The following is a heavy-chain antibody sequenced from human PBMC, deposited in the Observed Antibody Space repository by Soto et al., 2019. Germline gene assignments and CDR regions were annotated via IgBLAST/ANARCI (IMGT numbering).Heavy chain of an antibody. CDR3: AKILTHLLAAFDI. CDR1: GFTFSDYA. CDR2: TSSSDGST. V-gene: IGHV3-23*01. Sequence: EVQLLESGGDLVQPGGSLRLSCAASGFTFSDYAMSWVRQAPGKGLEWVSATSSSDGSTYSAESVKGRFTISRDNAKNTLYLQMDSLRADDTAVYYCAKILTHLLAAFDIWGQGTMVTVSS. D-gene: IGHD3-3*01. J-gene: IGHJ3*02.